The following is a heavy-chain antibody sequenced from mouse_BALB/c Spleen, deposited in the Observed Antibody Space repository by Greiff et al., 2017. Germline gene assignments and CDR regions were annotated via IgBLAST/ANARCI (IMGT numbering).Heavy chain of an antibody. CDR2: IYPGNSDT. J-gene: IGHJ3*01. V-gene: IGHV1-5*01. CDR3: TREFITTVFAY. Sequence: EVKVVESGTVLARPGASVKMSCKASGYTFTSYWMHWVKQRPGQGLEWIGAIYPGNSDTSYNQKFKGKAKLTAVTSTSTAYMELSSLTNEDSAVYYCTREFITTVFAYWGQGTLVTVSA. D-gene: IGHD1-2*01. CDR1: GYTFTSYW.